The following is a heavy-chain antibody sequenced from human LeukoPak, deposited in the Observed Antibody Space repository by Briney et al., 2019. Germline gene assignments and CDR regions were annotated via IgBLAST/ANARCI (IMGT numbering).Heavy chain of an antibody. CDR1: GGSISSSSYY. Sequence: SETLSLTCTVSGGSISSSSYYWGWIRQPPGKGLEWIGSIYCSGSTYYNPSLKSRVTISVDTSKNQFSLKLSSVTAADTAVYYCARIPYDFWSGYLNYFDYWGQGTLVTVSS. CDR2: IYCSGST. CDR3: ARIPYDFWSGYLNYFDY. J-gene: IGHJ4*02. D-gene: IGHD3-3*01. V-gene: IGHV4-39*01.